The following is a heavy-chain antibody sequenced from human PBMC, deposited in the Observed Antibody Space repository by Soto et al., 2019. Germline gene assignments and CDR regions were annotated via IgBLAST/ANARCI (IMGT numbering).Heavy chain of an antibody. CDR2: IYYSGST. CDR3: ARGVVSWLSFDY. CDR1: GCSISSGGYY. J-gene: IGHJ4*02. D-gene: IGHD3-22*01. V-gene: IGHV4-31*03. Sequence: PSETLSLTFTVSGCSISSGGYYWSWIRQHTGKGLEWIGYIYYSGSTYYTPSLKRRVTISVDTSKNQFSLKLSSVTAADTAVYYCARGVVSWLSFDYSGPGTLVTVSS.